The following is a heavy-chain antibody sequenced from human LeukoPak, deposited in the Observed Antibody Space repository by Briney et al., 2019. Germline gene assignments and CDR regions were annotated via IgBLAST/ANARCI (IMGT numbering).Heavy chain of an antibody. CDR1: GNTFTDYY. CDR3: ARAPVAGLMNYYYYYYYMDV. CDR2: IIPIFGTA. Sequence: GASVKVSCKASGNTFTDYYVHWVRQAPGQGLEWMGGIIPIFGTANYAQKFQGRVTITADKSTSTAYMELSSLRSEDTAVYYCARAPVAGLMNYYYYYYYMDVWGKGTTVTVSS. V-gene: IGHV1-69*06. J-gene: IGHJ6*03. D-gene: IGHD6-19*01.